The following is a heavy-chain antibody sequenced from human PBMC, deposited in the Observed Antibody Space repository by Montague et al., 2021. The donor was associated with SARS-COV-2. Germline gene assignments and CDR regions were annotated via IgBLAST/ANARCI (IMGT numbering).Heavy chain of an antibody. D-gene: IGHD3-22*01. CDR2: IYWXXXK. J-gene: IGHJ4*02. CDR1: GFSLSTTGVG. Sequence: PALVKPPQTLTLTCTFSGFSLSTTGVGVGWIRQPPGKALEWLALIYWXXXKRYSPSLKSRLTITKDTSKNQVVLTMTNMDPVDTATYYCAHRIARHYDTSAYLWCPFDFWGQGTLVTVSS. V-gene: IGHV2-5*02. CDR3: AHRIARHYDTSAYLWCPFDF.